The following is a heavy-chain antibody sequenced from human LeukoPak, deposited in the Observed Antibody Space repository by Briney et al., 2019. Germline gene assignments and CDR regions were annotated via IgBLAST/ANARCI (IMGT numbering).Heavy chain of an antibody. D-gene: IGHD6-13*01. CDR3: AKDPESSSWYYFDY. CDR1: GFTFSSYA. J-gene: IGHJ4*02. CDR2: ISGSGGST. V-gene: IGHV3-23*01. Sequence: GGSLRLSCAASGFTFSSYAMSWVRQAPGKGLEWVSAISGSGGSTYYADSVKGRLTISRDNSKNTLYLQMNSLRAEDTAVYYCAKDPESSSWYYFDYWGQGTLVTVSS.